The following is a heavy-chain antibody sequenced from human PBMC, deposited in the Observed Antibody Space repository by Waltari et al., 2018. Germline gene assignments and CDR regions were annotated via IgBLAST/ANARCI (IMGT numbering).Heavy chain of an antibody. J-gene: IGHJ4*02. CDR1: GGSFSGYY. D-gene: IGHD3-3*01. CDR2: INHSGSP. CDR3: ARGPGYYDCWSGYYFNYFDY. V-gene: IGHV4-34*01. Sequence: QVQLQQWGAGLLKPSETLSLTCAVYGGSFSGYYWSWIRQPPGKGLEWIGEINHSGSPNYNPARKSRVTRSVDTSKNQFSLKLSSGTAADTAVYYCARGPGYYDCWSGYYFNYFDYWGQGTLVTVSS.